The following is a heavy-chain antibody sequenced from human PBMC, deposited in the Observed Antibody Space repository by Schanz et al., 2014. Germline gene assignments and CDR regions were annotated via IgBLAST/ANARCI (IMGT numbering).Heavy chain of an antibody. J-gene: IGHJ4*02. V-gene: IGHV3-33*01. CDR1: GFIFRSFG. D-gene: IGHD2-15*01. CDR3: ARLDPYCRSGTCSRAFDF. Sequence: QGQLVESGGGVVQPGKSLRLSCATSGFIFRSFGIHWVRQAPGKGLEWVAVIWSDGTNEYYADSVKGRFTISRDSSKNTLFLQMNSLRTEDTAVYYCARLDPYCRSGTCSRAFDFWGQGTLVTVSS. CDR2: IWSDGTNE.